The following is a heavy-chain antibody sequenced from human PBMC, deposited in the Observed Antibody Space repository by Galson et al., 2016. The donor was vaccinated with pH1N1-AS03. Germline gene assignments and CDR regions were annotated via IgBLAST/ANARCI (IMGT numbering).Heavy chain of an antibody. CDR3: AADDM. J-gene: IGHJ3*02. CDR2: FYNSGRA. Sequence: TLSLTCTVSGASISSGGPHWGWIRQTAGKGLEFIGRFYNSGRATYHPSLESRVTISVDTSKSQFSLRLRSVTAADTAVYYCAADDMWGQGTMVTVSS. CDR1: GASISSGGPH. V-gene: IGHV4-61*02.